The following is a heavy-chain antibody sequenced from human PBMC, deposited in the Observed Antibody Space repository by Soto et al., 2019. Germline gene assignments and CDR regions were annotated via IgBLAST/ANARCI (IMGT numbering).Heavy chain of an antibody. CDR1: GFTFSSYA. CDR3: AEEYSYGSGPIDY. J-gene: IGHJ4*02. V-gene: IGHV3-23*01. D-gene: IGHD5-18*01. CDR2: ISGSGGST. Sequence: EVQLLESGGGLVQPGGSLRLSCAASGFTFSSYAMSWVRQAPGKGLEWVSAISGSGGSTYYADSVKGRFTISRDNSKNTLYLQINSLRAEDTAVYYCAEEYSYGSGPIDYWGQGTLVTVSS.